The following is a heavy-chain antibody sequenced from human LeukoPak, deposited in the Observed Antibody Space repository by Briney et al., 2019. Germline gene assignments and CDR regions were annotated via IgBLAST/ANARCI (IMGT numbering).Heavy chain of an antibody. D-gene: IGHD5-24*01. V-gene: IGHV4-59*01. J-gene: IGHJ4*02. CDR2: IYYSGST. Sequence: PSETLSLTCSVSGGSISAFYWSWIRQPPGKGLEWIGYIYYSGSTNYNPSLKSRVTISVDTSKNQFSLKLSSVTAADTAVYYCARDPGDGYTIFDYWGQGTLVTVSS. CDR3: ARDPGDGYTIFDY. CDR1: GGSISAFY.